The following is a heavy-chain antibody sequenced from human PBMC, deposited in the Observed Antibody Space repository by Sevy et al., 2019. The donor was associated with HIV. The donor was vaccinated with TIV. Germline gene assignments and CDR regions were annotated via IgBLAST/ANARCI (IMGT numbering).Heavy chain of an antibody. Sequence: GGSLRLSCTASGFVFSSYAMHWVRQAPGKGLGWVAFIAYDGSNKNYADSVKGRFTLSRDNSKNTLYLQMNSLGAEDTAVYYCARPRFLEWLSSAAFDIWGQGTMVTVSS. CDR3: ARPRFLEWLSSAAFDI. CDR2: IAYDGSNK. D-gene: IGHD3-3*01. V-gene: IGHV3-30*04. CDR1: GFVFSSYA. J-gene: IGHJ3*02.